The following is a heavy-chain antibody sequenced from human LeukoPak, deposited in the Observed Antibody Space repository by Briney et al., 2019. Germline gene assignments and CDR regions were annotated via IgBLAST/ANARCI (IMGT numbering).Heavy chain of an antibody. CDR1: GFTFGAYT. J-gene: IGHJ4*02. CDR2: IFSRSESI. D-gene: IGHD3-22*01. V-gene: IGHV3-21*06. CDR3: ARDFFHSSESRPFDY. Sequence: GGSLRLSCAASGFTFGAYTINWVRQAPGKGLEWVSCIFSRSESILYADSVKGRFTISRDNAKNLLYLQMDSLRVEDTAVYYCARDFFHSSESRPFDYWGQGTLVTVSS.